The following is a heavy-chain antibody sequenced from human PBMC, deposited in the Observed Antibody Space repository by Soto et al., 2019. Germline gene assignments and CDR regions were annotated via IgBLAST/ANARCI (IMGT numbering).Heavy chain of an antibody. D-gene: IGHD2-15*01. CDR2: MNPNSGNP. J-gene: IGHJ6*03. CDR1: GYTFTNYY. Sequence: QVQLVQSGAEVKKPGASVKVSCKASGYTFTNYYINWVRQATGQGLEWMGWMNPNSGNPDYAQKFQGRVTMTRNTSISTAYMELSSLGSEHTAVYYCARADRSGGMIVVVSASHYYYYMDFWGKGTRVTVSS. CDR3: ARADRSGGMIVVVSASHYYYYMDF. V-gene: IGHV1-8*01.